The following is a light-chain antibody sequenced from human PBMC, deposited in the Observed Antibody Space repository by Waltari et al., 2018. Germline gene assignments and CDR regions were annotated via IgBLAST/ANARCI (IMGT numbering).Light chain of an antibody. CDR1: QSVLYSSNNKNY. V-gene: IGKV4-1*01. Sequence: DSVMTESPDSLAVSLGERATINCQSRQSVLYSSNNKNYLAWYQQKPGQPPKLLIYWASTRESGVPDRFSGSGSGTDFTLTISSLQAEDVAVYYCQQYYSTPFTFGPGTKVDIK. CDR3: QQYYSTPFT. J-gene: IGKJ3*01. CDR2: WAS.